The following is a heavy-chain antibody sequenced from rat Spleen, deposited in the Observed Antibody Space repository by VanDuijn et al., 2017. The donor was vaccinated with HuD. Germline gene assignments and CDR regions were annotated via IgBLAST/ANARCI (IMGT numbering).Heavy chain of an antibody. CDR2: ITNTGGST. CDR3: TRDRSGDPFYFDY. D-gene: IGHD1-1*01. J-gene: IGHJ2*01. CDR1: GFTFKNYW. Sequence: VQLVESDGGLVQPGRSLKLSCAASGFTFKNYWMTWIRQAPGKGLEWVASITNTGGSTYYPDSVKGRFTVSRDNAKSTLYLQMNSLRSEDTATYYCTRDRSGDPFYFDYWGQGVMVTVSS. V-gene: IGHV5-31*01.